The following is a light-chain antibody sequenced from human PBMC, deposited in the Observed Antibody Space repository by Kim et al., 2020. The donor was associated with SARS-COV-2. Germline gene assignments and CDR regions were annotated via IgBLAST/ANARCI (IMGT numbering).Light chain of an antibody. V-gene: IGKV1-17*01. Sequence: ASVGDRVTITFRASQDIRNDLGWYQQNPGRAPKRLSYSASSLQSGVPSRFSGSGSGTEFTLTISSVQPEDFATYFCLQHSTYPITFGQGTRLEIK. CDR3: LQHSTYPIT. J-gene: IGKJ5*01. CDR2: SAS. CDR1: QDIRND.